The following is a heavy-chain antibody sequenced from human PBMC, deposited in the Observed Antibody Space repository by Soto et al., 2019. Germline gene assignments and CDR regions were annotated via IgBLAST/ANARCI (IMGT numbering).Heavy chain of an antibody. CDR3: AKDYYDSSGYPYYYGMDV. CDR2: ISYDGSNK. CDR1: GFSFSSYG. V-gene: IGHV3-30*18. J-gene: IGHJ6*02. D-gene: IGHD3-22*01. Sequence: LRLSCAASGFSFSSYGMHWVRQAPGKGLEWVAVISYDGSNKYYADSVKGRFTISRDNSKNTLYLQMNSLRAEDTAVYYCAKDYYDSSGYPYYYGMDVWGQGTTVTVSS.